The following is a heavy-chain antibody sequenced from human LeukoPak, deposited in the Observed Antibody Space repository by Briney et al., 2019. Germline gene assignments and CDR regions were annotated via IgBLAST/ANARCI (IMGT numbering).Heavy chain of an antibody. CDR2: ISSSSSYI. V-gene: IGHV3-21*03. CDR3: TRVPYSSSWYTLFDY. D-gene: IGHD6-13*01. Sequence: TGGSLRLSCAASGFTFSSYSMNWVRQAPGKGLEWVSSISSSSSYIYYADSVKGRFTISRDNAKNSLYLQMNSLKTEDTAVYYCTRVPYSSSWYTLFDYWGQGTLVTVSS. CDR1: GFTFSSYS. J-gene: IGHJ4*02.